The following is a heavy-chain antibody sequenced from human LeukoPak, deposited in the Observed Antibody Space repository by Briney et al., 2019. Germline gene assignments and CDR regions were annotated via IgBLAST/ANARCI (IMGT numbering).Heavy chain of an antibody. CDR1: GYTFTSYG. V-gene: IGHV1-18*01. J-gene: IGHJ3*02. CDR2: ISAYNGNT. Sequence: ASVKVSCKASGYTFTSYGISWVRQAPGQGLEWMGWISAYNGNTNYAQKLQGRVTMTRNTSISTAYMELSSLRSEDTAVYYCAGYYYGSGSQSYAFDIWGQGTMVTVSS. CDR3: AGYYYGSGSQSYAFDI. D-gene: IGHD3-10*01.